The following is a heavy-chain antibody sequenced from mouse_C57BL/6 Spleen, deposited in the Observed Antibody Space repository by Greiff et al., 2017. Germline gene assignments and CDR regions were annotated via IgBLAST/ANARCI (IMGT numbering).Heavy chain of an antibody. CDR3: ARGIYGNYDSFYYFDY. CDR2: IDPSDSYT. V-gene: IGHV1-59*01. CDR1: GYTFTSYW. Sequence: QVQLQQPGAELVRPGTSVKLSCKASGYTFTSYWMHWVKQRPGQGLEWIGVIDPSDSYTNYNQKFKGKATLTVDTSSSTAYMQLNSLTSEDSAVYYCARGIYGNYDSFYYFDYWGQGTTLTVSS. J-gene: IGHJ2*01. D-gene: IGHD2-1*01.